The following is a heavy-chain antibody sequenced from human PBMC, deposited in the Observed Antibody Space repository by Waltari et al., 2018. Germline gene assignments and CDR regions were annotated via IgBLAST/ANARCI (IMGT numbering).Heavy chain of an antibody. V-gene: IGHV3-7*01. Sequence: EVKLVESGGGLVQPGGSLRLSCAASGFPFRSYWRSWVRQAPGKGREWVANIKQDGSEKYYVDSVKGRFTISRDNAKNSLYLQMNSLRAEDTAVYYCARDRGIVYWGQGTLVTVSS. CDR2: IKQDGSEK. CDR3: ARDRGIVY. D-gene: IGHD1-26*01. J-gene: IGHJ4*02. CDR1: GFPFRSYW.